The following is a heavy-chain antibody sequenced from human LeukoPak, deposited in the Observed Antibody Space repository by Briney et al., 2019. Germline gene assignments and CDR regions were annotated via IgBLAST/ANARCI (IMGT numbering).Heavy chain of an antibody. D-gene: IGHD3-3*01. CDR3: AKGQPYSDFWRGSSGYMDV. CDR2: IRYDGSNT. CDR1: GFTFSTYG. J-gene: IGHJ6*03. V-gene: IGHV3-30*02. Sequence: GGSLRLSCAASGFTFSTYGIHWVRQAPGKGLEGVALIRYDGSNTYYADSVTGRFTVSRDNSKSTLYMKMNRLRLDDTAVYYCAKGQPYSDFWRGSSGYMDVWGKGTTVTVFS.